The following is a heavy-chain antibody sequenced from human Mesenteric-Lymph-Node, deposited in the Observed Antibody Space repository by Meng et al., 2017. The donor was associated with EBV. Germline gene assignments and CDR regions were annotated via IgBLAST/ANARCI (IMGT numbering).Heavy chain of an antibody. V-gene: IGHV4-39*01. D-gene: IGHD6-19*01. Sequence: LQLQEPGPGLVKPSETLPLTCTVSGGSISSSSAYWGWVRQPPGKGLEWLGYVYYRGSTYYNPSLKSRVTISLDTSKNQFSLRLTSVTAADTAVYYCARNVGSGSSTEFDFWGQGTLVTVSS. CDR1: GGSISSSSAY. CDR3: ARNVGSGSSTEFDF. J-gene: IGHJ4*02. CDR2: VYYRGST.